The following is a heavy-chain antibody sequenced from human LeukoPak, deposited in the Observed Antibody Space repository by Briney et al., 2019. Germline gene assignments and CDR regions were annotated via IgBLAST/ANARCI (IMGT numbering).Heavy chain of an antibody. CDR3: ARLEYSSSWFMGAEYFQR. CDR1: GGSISSYY. CDR2: IYYSGST. D-gene: IGHD6-13*01. V-gene: IGHV4-59*08. Sequence: PSETLSLTCTVSGGSISSYYWSWIRQPPGKGLEWIGYIYYSGSTNYNPSLKSRVTISVDTSKNQFSLKLSSVTAADTAVYYCARLEYSSSWFMGAEYFQRWGQGTLVTVSS. J-gene: IGHJ1*01.